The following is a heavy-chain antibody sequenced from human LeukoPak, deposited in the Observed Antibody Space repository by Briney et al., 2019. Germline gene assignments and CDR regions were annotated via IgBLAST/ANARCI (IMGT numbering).Heavy chain of an antibody. CDR1: GGSFSGYY. CDR3: ARRVQGYYGWGSYYRLSRGGSNFDY. CDR2: INHSGST. Sequence: SETLSLTCAVYGGSFSGYYWSWIRQPPGKGLEWNGEINHSGSTNYNPSLKSRVTISVDTSKNQFSLKLSSVTAADRAVYYCARRVQGYYGWGSYYRLSRGGSNFDYGGQGTLGTVSA. D-gene: IGHD3-10*01. J-gene: IGHJ4*02. V-gene: IGHV4-34*01.